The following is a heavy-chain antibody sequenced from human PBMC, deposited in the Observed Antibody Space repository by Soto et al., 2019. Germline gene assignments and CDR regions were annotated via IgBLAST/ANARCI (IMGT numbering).Heavy chain of an antibody. V-gene: IGHV1-18*01. CDR1: GYSFHNSG. J-gene: IGHJ5*01. Sequence: QVQLVQSGPELKKPGASVKVSCKTFGYSFHNSGISWVRQAPGQGLEWMGWISVFNGYAHYAQKFQGRVIMTADTFMNTAYMELRGLRSDDTAMYYCSKNGTTWFASWGQGSPVTVSS. D-gene: IGHD1-1*01. CDR3: SKNGTTWFAS. CDR2: ISVFNGYA.